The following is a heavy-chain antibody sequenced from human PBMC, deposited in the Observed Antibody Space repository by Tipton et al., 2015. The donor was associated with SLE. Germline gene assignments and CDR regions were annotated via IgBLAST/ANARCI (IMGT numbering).Heavy chain of an antibody. V-gene: IGHV4-34*01. CDR2: INHSGST. J-gene: IGHJ6*03. CDR3: ARGLISYYYYYMDV. Sequence: TLSLTCALYGGSFSGYYWNWIRQPPGKGLEWIGEINHSGSTNYNPSLKSRVTISVDTSKNQFSLKLSSVTAADTAVYYCARGLISYYYYYMDVWGKGTTVTVSS. CDR1: GGSFSGYY.